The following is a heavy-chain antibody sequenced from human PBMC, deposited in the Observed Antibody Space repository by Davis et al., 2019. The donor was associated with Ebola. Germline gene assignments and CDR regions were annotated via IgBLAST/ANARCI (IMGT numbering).Heavy chain of an antibody. CDR1: GGSISPYY. CDR3: ARQRYDRSGYWDY. J-gene: IGHJ4*02. CDR2: IDHSGST. D-gene: IGHD3-22*01. V-gene: IGHV4-39*01. Sequence: PSETLSLTCTVSGGSISPYYWGWIRQPPGKGLEWIGSIDHSGSTSHNPSLKSRVTISVDTSKNQFSLKLSSVPAADTSVYYCARQRYDRSGYWDYWGQGTLVTVSS.